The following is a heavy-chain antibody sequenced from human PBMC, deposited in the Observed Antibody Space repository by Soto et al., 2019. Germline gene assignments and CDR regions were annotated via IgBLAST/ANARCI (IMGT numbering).Heavy chain of an antibody. CDR2: IKQDGSEK. V-gene: IGHV3-7*01. J-gene: IGHJ4*02. Sequence: GGSLRLSCAASGFTFSSYWMSWVRQAPGKGLEWVANIKQDGSEKYYVDSVKGRFTISRDNAKNSLYLQMNSLRAEDTAVYYLARDTRSSHGHFHYWGQGTRVSGSS. CDR1: GFTFSSYW. CDR3: ARDTRSSHGHFHY. D-gene: IGHD6-13*01.